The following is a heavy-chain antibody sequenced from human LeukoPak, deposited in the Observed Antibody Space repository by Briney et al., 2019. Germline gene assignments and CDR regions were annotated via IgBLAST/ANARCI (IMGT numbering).Heavy chain of an antibody. Sequence: SETLSLTCTVSGGSISSYYWSWIRQPPGKGLEWIGYIYYSGSTNYNPSLKSRVTISVDTSKNQFSLKLSSVTAADTAVYYCARAYSGSYFDYWGQGTLVTVSS. CDR2: IYYSGST. V-gene: IGHV4-59*01. CDR3: ARAYSGSYFDY. D-gene: IGHD1-26*01. CDR1: GGSISSYY. J-gene: IGHJ4*02.